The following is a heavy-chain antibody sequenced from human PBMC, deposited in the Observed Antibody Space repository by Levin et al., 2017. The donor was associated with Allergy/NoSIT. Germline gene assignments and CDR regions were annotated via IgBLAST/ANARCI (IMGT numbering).Heavy chain of an antibody. D-gene: IGHD3-16*01. CDR2: IKQDGSEK. CDR3: KFRVG. Sequence: GGSLRLSCAASGFTFSSYWMTWVRHAPGKGPERVASIKQDGSEKYYLDSVKGRFTISRDNAKSSLYLQMNSLRAEDTAMYYCKFRVGWGLGTLVTVSS. J-gene: IGHJ4*02. V-gene: IGHV3-7*01. CDR1: GFTFSSYW.